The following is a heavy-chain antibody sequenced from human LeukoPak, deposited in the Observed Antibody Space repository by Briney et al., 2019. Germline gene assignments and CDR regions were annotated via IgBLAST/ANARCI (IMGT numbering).Heavy chain of an antibody. V-gene: IGHV4-30-4*07. Sequence: SETLSLTCAVSGGSISSGGYSWNWIRQPPGKGLEWIAYIYNSGSTSYNPSLKSRVTMSVDTSKNQFSLKLSSVTAADTAVYYCARARGGMVRGQYYYYMDVWGKGTTVTVSS. CDR2: IYNSGST. CDR1: GGSISSGGYS. CDR3: ARARGGMVRGQYYYYMDV. D-gene: IGHD3-10*01. J-gene: IGHJ6*03.